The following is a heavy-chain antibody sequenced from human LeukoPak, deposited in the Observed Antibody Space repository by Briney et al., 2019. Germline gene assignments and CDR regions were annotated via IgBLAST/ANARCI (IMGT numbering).Heavy chain of an antibody. D-gene: IGHD2-15*01. J-gene: IGHJ4*02. CDR2: ISGSGGST. V-gene: IGHV3-23*01. CDR1: GFTFSSYA. CDR3: AKQLGYCSDGSCYFPY. Sequence: GGSLRLSCAASGFTFSSYAMSWVRQAPGKGLEWVSTISGSGGSTYYADSVKGRFTISRDNSKNTPCLQMNSLRAEDTAVYYCAKQLGYCSDGSCYFPYWGQGTLVTVSS.